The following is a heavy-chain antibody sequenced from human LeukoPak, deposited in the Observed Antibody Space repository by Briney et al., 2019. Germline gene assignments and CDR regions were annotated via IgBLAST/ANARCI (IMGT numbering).Heavy chain of an antibody. D-gene: IGHD2-2*01. Sequence: RPSETLSLTCAVYGGSFSGYYWSWIRQPPGKGLEWIGEINHSGSTNYNPSLKSRVTISVDTSKNQFSLKLSSVTAADTAVCYCARAVPGYCSSTSCYQFDYWGQGTLVTVSS. CDR1: GGSFSGYY. CDR3: ARAVPGYCSSTSCYQFDY. CDR2: INHSGST. V-gene: IGHV4-34*01. J-gene: IGHJ4*02.